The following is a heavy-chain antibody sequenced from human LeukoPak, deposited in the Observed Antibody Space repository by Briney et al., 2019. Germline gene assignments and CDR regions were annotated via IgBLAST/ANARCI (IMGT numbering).Heavy chain of an antibody. Sequence: GGPLRLSCAASGFTFSSYSMNWVRQAPGKGLEWVSSISSSSSYIYYADSVKGRFTISRDNAKNSLYLQMNSLRAEDTAVYYCASSTHSGSYRSEYFQHWGQGTLVTVSS. D-gene: IGHD1-26*01. CDR1: GFTFSSYS. CDR2: ISSSSSYI. CDR3: ASSTHSGSYRSEYFQH. V-gene: IGHV3-21*01. J-gene: IGHJ1*01.